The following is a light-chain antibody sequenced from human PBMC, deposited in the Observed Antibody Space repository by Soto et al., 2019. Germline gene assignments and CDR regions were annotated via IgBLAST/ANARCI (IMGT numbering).Light chain of an antibody. CDR3: QHLNNYPSFT. CDR2: GTF. Sequence: IPLTQSPSSLSASVGDRVSITCRASQDIKTYLAWYQQKQGKAPKLLISGTFTLQSGVPSRVNGSGSGTDFTLTISRLQPEDFATYYCQHLNNYPSFTFGPGTKVDLE. CDR1: QDIKTY. J-gene: IGKJ3*01. V-gene: IGKV1-9*01.